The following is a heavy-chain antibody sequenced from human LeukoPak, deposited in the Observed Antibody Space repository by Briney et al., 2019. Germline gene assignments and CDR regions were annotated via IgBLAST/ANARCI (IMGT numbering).Heavy chain of an antibody. D-gene: IGHD3-10*01. V-gene: IGHV4-39*07. J-gene: IGHJ3*02. Sequence: TXXVXGVSXSSGSNYWGWIRQPPGKTLEWIGSIYSSGSTYYNSSLKSRFIILIETAKNHFSLNLSSVTAADTAGHXXARSDGYGLVGIWGQGTMVTVSS. CDR3: ARSDGYGLVGI. CDR1: GVSXSSGSNY. CDR2: IYSSGST.